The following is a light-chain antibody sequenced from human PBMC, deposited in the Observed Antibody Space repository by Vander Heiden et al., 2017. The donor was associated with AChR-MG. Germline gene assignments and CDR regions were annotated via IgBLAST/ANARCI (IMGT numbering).Light chain of an antibody. Sequence: SALTQPPSAAGSPGQSVTISCTGTSRDVGGHNYVSWYQQHPSKAPKLMIFEVSKRPSGVPDRFSGSKSGNTASLTVSGLQAEDEADYYCGSYAGSGDFYVFGTGTKVTVL. CDR3: GSYAGSGDFYV. V-gene: IGLV2-8*01. J-gene: IGLJ1*01. CDR1: SRDVGGHNY. CDR2: EVS.